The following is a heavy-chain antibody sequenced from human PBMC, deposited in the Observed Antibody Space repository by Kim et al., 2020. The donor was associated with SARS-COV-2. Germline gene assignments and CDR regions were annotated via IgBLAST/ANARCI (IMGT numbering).Heavy chain of an antibody. CDR3: AKTIGGADINFDY. J-gene: IGHJ4*01. Sequence: YVDSVRGRFTISRDNAKNSLCVEMNGLGDEERGVYYCAKTIGGADINFDYWGQGTLVTVSS. D-gene: IGHD3-9*01. V-gene: IGHV3-7*01.